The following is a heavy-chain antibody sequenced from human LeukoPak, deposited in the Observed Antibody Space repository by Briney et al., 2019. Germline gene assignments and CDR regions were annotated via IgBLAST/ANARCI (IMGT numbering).Heavy chain of an antibody. CDR1: GYTFTGQY. J-gene: IGHJ5*02. CDR2: INPNSGGT. Sequence: ASVKVSCKASGYTFTGQYMHWVRQAPGQGREWMGWINPNSGGTNYAHKFQGRVTMARDTSISTAYRELSSLRSDDTAVYYCARGSGRQQLWFDPWGQGTLVTVSS. V-gene: IGHV1-2*02. D-gene: IGHD6-13*01. CDR3: ARGSGRQQLWFDP.